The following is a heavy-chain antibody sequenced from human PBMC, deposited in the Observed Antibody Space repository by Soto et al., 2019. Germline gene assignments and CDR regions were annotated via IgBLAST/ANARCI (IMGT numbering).Heavy chain of an antibody. CDR2: IIPIFGTA. Sequence: ASVKVSCKASGGTFSSYAISWVRQAPGQGLEWMGGIIPIFGTANYAQKFQGRVTITADESTSTAYMELSRLRSDDTAVYYCARDGGDYYDSSGYYYLNYFDYWGQGTLVTVSS. J-gene: IGHJ4*02. V-gene: IGHV1-69*13. D-gene: IGHD3-22*01. CDR3: ARDGGDYYDSSGYYYLNYFDY. CDR1: GGTFSSYA.